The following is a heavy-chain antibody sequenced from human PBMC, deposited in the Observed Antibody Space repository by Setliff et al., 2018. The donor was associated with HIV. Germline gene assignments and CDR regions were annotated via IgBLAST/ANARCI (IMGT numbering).Heavy chain of an antibody. Sequence: SETLSLTCTVSGNSITRDYQWGWIRQPPGKGLEWIGSIYHTGSTYYNPSLKSRVTISVDTSKNQFSLRLSSVTAADTAVYYCARDKRASFDGLDVWGQGTTVTVSS. V-gene: IGHV4-38-2*02. J-gene: IGHJ6*02. CDR3: ARDKRASFDGLDV. CDR1: GNSITRDYQ. CDR2: IYHTGST.